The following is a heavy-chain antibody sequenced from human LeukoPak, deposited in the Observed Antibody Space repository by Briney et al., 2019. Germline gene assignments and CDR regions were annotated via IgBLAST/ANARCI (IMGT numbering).Heavy chain of an antibody. CDR2: ISYDGSNK. CDR3: ATSQGGRWLRLSVH. J-gene: IGHJ4*02. V-gene: IGHV3-30-3*01. D-gene: IGHD5-24*01. Sequence: GGSLRLSCAASGFTFSSYAMHWVRQAPGKGLEWVAVISYDGSNKYYADSVKGRFTISRVNSKNTLYLQMNSLRAEDTAVYYCATSQGGRWLRLSVHWGQGTLVTVSS. CDR1: GFTFSSYA.